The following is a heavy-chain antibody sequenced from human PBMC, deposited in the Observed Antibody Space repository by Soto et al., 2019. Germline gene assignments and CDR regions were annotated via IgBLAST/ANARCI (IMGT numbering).Heavy chain of an antibody. CDR2: IWYDGSNK. J-gene: IGHJ4*02. V-gene: IGHV3-33*01. CDR3: ARDPLVDFWSGYYYFDY. D-gene: IGHD3-3*01. CDR1: GFTFSSYG. Sequence: GGSLRLSCAASGFTFSSYGMHWVRQAPGKGQEWVALIWYDGSNKYYADSVKGRFTISRDNSKNTLYLQMNSLRAEDTAVYYCARDPLVDFWSGYYYFDYWGQGTLVTVSS.